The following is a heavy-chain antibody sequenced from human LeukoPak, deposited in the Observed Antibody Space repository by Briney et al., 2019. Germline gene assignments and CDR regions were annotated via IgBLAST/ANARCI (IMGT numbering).Heavy chain of an antibody. Sequence: PSETLSLTCAVYGGSFSVYYWSWIRQPPGRGLEWIGEINHSGGTYYHPSLKSRVNISVDTSKNQFSLKLSSVTAADTAVYYCARGGYSGSYSGWGQGTLVTVSS. V-gene: IGHV4-34*01. CDR2: INHSGGT. CDR3: ARGGYSGSYSG. J-gene: IGHJ4*02. CDR1: GGSFSVYY. D-gene: IGHD1-26*01.